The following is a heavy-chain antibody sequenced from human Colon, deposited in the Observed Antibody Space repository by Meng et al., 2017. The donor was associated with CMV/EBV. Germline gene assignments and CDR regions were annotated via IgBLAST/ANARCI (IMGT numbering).Heavy chain of an antibody. V-gene: IGHV3-21*01. Sequence: GGSLRLSCAASGFTFSSYNMNWVRQAPGKGLEWVASISSTSSYIYYADSVKGRFTISRDNAKNSLYLQLNSLRAEDTAVDYCTRRITRGSFDSWGQGTLVTVSS. D-gene: IGHD1-14*01. CDR2: ISSTSSYI. CDR3: TRRITRGSFDS. CDR1: GFTFSSYN. J-gene: IGHJ4*02.